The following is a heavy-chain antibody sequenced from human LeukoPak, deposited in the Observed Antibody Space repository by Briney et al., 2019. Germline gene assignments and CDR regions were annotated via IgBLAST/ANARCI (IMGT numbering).Heavy chain of an antibody. CDR3: AKDSLFYYDSSAYYPYFDY. Sequence: TGGSLRLSCAASGFTFSSYAMSLVRQAPGKGLEWVSAISGSGGSTYYADSVKGRFTISRGNSKNTLHLQMNSLRAEDTALYYCAKDSLFYYDSSAYYPYFDYWGQGTLVTVSS. V-gene: IGHV3-23*01. D-gene: IGHD3-22*01. CDR2: ISGSGGST. CDR1: GFTFSSYA. J-gene: IGHJ4*02.